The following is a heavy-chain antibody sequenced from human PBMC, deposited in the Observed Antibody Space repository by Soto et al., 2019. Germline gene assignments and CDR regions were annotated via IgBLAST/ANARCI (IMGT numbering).Heavy chain of an antibody. Sequence: GGSLRLSCAASGFTFSNAWMSWVRQAPGKGLEWVGRIKSKTDGGTTDYAAPVKGRFTISRDDSKNTLYLQMNSLKTEDAAVYYCTTDSGYCSGGSCSSRHYYYGMDVWGQGTTVTVSS. V-gene: IGHV3-15*01. D-gene: IGHD2-15*01. CDR3: TTDSGYCSGGSCSSRHYYYGMDV. J-gene: IGHJ6*02. CDR1: GFTFSNAW. CDR2: IKSKTDGGTT.